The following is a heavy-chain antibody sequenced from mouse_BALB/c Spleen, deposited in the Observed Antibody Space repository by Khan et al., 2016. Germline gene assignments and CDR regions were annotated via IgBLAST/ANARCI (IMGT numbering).Heavy chain of an antibody. V-gene: IGHV3-8*02. J-gene: IGHJ4*01. Sequence: VQLKESGPSLVKPSQTLSLTCSVTGDSITSGFWNWIRQFPGNKFEYMGYVTYSGNTYYNPSLNSRLSITRETSKSQYYLQLNSVNTEYTATYFCARSYGSWAMDYWGQGTSVTVSS. CDR1: GDSITSGF. CDR3: ARSYGSWAMDY. CDR2: VTYSGNT. D-gene: IGHD1-1*01.